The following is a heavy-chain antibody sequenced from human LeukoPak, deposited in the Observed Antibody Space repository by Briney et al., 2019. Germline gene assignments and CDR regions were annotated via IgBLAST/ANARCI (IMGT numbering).Heavy chain of an antibody. Sequence: TSETLSLTCTVSGGSISSTSYYWGWIRQPPWKGLEWIGNIYYSGSTYYNPSLKSRLTISPDTSKNQFSLKLTSVTAADTAVYYCTREVRSAWASFDPWGQGTLVIVSS. CDR3: TREVRSAWASFDP. CDR1: GGSISSTSYY. CDR2: IYYSGST. J-gene: IGHJ5*02. V-gene: IGHV4-39*07. D-gene: IGHD1-26*01.